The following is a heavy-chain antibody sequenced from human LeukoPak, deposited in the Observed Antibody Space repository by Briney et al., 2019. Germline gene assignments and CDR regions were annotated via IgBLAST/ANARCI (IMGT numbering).Heavy chain of an antibody. CDR1: GDSISSSY. CDR2: ILHSGST. V-gene: IGHV4-59*01. CDR3: ARGPLHHPSSWPFWYFDL. J-gene: IGHJ2*01. D-gene: IGHD6-13*01. Sequence: KPSETLSLTCTVSGDSISSSYWSWIRQPPGKGLEWNGYILHSGSTNNNPSLQSRVTISLDTSKNKFSLNLTSVTAADTAVYFCARGPLHHPSSWPFWYFDLWGRGTLVTVSS.